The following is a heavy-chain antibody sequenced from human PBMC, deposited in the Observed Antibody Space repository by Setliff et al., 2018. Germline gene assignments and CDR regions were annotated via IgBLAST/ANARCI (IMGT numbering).Heavy chain of an antibody. Sequence: KTSETLSLTCAVSGGSISSSNWWSWVRQPPGKGLEWIGEIYHSGSTNYNPSLKSRVTISVDKSKNQFSLKLSSVTAADTALYYCARGARLRYYDSSGYYDAANDYWGQGTLVTVSS. CDR3: ARGARLRYYDSSGYYDAANDY. J-gene: IGHJ4*02. D-gene: IGHD3-22*01. CDR1: GGSISSSNW. V-gene: IGHV4-4*02. CDR2: IYHSGST.